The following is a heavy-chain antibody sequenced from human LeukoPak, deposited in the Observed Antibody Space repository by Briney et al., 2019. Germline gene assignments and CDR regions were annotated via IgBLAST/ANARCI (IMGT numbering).Heavy chain of an antibody. CDR1: GGSISSSSYY. CDR2: IYYSGST. J-gene: IGHJ4*02. CDR3: ARQGVAGSAGYYFDY. V-gene: IGHV4-39*01. D-gene: IGHD6-19*01. Sequence: SETQSLTCTVSGGSISSSSYYWGWIRQPPGQGLEWIGSIYYSGSTYYNPSLKSRVTISVDTSKNQFSLKLSSVTAADTAVYYCARQGVAGSAGYYFDYWGQGTLVTVSS.